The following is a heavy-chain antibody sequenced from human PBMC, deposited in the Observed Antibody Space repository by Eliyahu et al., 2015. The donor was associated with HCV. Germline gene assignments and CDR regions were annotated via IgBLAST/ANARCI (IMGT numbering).Heavy chain of an antibody. D-gene: IGHD3-10*01. CDR2: IWYDGSNK. CDR1: GFTFSSYG. V-gene: IGHV3-33*01. CDR3: ARDLGVRANNWFDP. Sequence: QVQLVESGGGVVQPGRSLRLSCAASGFTFSSYGMHWVRQAPGKGLEWVAVIWYDGSNKYYADSVKGRFTISRDNSKNTLYLQMNSLRAEDTAVYYCARDLGVRANNWFDPWGQGTLVTVSS. J-gene: IGHJ5*02.